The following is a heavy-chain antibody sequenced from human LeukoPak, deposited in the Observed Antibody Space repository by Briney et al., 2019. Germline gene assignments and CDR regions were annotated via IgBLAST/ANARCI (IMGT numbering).Heavy chain of an antibody. Sequence: ASVKVSCKASGYIFTDYYLHWVRQAPGQGLEWMGWINPNSGGTNYAQKFQGRVTMTRDTSISTAYMELSRLRSDDTAVYYCARDLHHYDILTGHYRRNYYYGMDVWGQGTTVTVSS. V-gene: IGHV1-2*02. D-gene: IGHD3-9*01. CDR2: INPNSGGT. J-gene: IGHJ6*02. CDR1: GYIFTDYY. CDR3: ARDLHHYDILTGHYRRNYYYGMDV.